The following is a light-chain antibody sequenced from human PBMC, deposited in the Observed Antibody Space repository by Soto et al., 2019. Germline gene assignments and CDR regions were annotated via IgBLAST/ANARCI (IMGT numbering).Light chain of an antibody. J-gene: IGLJ2*01. V-gene: IGLV1-40*01. CDR1: TSNIGAGFD. CDR3: QSYDSSLSGPVL. Sequence: QSVLTQPPSVSGAPGQRVTISCTGSTSNIGAGFDVNWYQHLPGTAPKLLIYGDSIRPSGVPDRFSGSKSATSASLAIAGLQVEDEGDYYCQSYDSSLSGPVLFGGGTKVTVL. CDR2: GDS.